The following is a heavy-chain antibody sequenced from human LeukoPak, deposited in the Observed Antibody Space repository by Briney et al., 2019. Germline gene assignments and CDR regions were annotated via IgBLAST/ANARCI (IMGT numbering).Heavy chain of an antibody. J-gene: IGHJ4*02. V-gene: IGHV1-58*01. Sequence: TSVKVSCKASGFTFTSSAVQWVRQARGQRLEWIGWIVVGSGNTNYAQKLQGRVTMTTDTSTSTAYMELRSLRSDDTAVYYCARDLTFGAEFDYWGQGTLVTVSS. CDR1: GFTFTSSA. D-gene: IGHD3-3*01. CDR2: IVVGSGNT. CDR3: ARDLTFGAEFDY.